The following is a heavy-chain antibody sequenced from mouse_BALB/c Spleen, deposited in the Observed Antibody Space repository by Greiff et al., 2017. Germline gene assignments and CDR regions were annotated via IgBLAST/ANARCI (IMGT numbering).Heavy chain of an antibody. D-gene: IGHD2-4*01. J-gene: IGHJ4*01. V-gene: IGHV2-2*02. CDR2: IWSGGST. CDR1: GFSLTSYG. CDR3: AREGAYYDYGVGY. Sequence: QVHVKQSGPGLVQPSQSLSITCTVSGFSLTSYGVHWVRQSPGKGLEWLGVIWSGGSTDYNAAFISRLSISKDNSKSQVFFKMNSLQANDTAIYYCAREGAYYDYGVGYWGQGTSVTVSS.